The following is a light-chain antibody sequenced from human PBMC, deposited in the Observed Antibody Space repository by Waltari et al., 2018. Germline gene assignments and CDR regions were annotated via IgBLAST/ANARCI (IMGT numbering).Light chain of an antibody. CDR1: PGISSS. CDR2: GAS. Sequence: IQFTQSPSSLSASVGDRVTITCRASPGISSSLALFQQKPGKAPKLLIYGASTLQSAVPSRFRGSGSGIDFTLTLSSLQPEDFATYSCQQLNSFPLTFGGGTKVEIK. CDR3: QQLNSFPLT. J-gene: IGKJ4*01. V-gene: IGKV1-9*01.